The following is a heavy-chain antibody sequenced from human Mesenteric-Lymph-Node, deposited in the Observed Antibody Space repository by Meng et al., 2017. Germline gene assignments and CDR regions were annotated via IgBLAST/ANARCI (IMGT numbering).Heavy chain of an antibody. CDR2: ISHTGSAT. CDR3: ARDSQRGYSSGWYDY. Sequence: GESLKISCAAPGFTFSDYEMNWVRQAPGKGLDWVSYISHTGSATFYADSVKGRFTISRDNTKNSLYLQMNSLSAEDTAVYYCARDSQRGYSSGWYDYWGQGTLVTVSS. D-gene: IGHD6-19*01. CDR1: GFTFSDYE. J-gene: IGHJ4*02. V-gene: IGHV3-48*03.